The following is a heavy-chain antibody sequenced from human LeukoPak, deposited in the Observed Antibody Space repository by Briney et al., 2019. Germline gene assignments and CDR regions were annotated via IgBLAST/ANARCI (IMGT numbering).Heavy chain of an antibody. V-gene: IGHV3-48*03. CDR2: ISSSGRTI. J-gene: IGHJ4*02. Sequence: PGGSLRLSCAASGFTFNNYQMNWVRQAPGKGLECISYISSSGRTIYYADSLKGRFTVSRDNAKNSLYLRMNNLRAEDTAVYYCARGEYYFDYGGQGTLVTVSS. CDR3: ARGEYYFDY. CDR1: GFTFNNYQ.